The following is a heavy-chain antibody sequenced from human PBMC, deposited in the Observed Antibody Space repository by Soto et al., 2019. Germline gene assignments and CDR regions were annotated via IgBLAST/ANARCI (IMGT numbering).Heavy chain of an antibody. CDR3: AKDRVRYYYDSSGYDFDY. D-gene: IGHD3-22*01. CDR1: GFTFSSYA. CDR2: ISGSGGST. Sequence: HPGGSLRLSCAASGFTFSSYAMSWVRQAPGKGLEWVSAISGSGGSTYYADSVKGRFTISRDNSKNTLYLQMNSLRAEDTAVYYCAKDRVRYYYDSSGYDFDYWGQGTLVTVSS. V-gene: IGHV3-23*01. J-gene: IGHJ4*02.